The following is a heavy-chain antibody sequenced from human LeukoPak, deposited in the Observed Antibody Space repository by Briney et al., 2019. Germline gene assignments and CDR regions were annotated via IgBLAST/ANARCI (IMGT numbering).Heavy chain of an antibody. CDR2: INGDGIST. V-gene: IGHV3-74*01. CDR1: GFTFSNYW. J-gene: IGHJ4*02. CDR3: ASDIGD. Sequence: GGSLRLSCAASGFTFSNYWMHWVRQAPGKGLVWVSRINGDGISTGYADSVKGRFTISRDDAKNTLYLQMNGLRAEDTAVYYCASDIGDWGQGTLVTVSS. D-gene: IGHD3-10*01.